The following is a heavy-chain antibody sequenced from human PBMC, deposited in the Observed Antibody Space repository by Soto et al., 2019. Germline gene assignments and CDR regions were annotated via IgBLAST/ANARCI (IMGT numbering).Heavy chain of an antibody. V-gene: IGHV4-39*01. Sequence: PSETLSLTCTVSGVSISSSSYYWGWIRQTPGKGLEWIGTIYFSGSTYYNPSLKSRVTISVDRSKNQFSLNLTSVTAADTAVYYCARHGSYWGPGTLVTVPQ. CDR1: GVSISSSSYY. CDR3: ARHGSY. CDR2: IYFSGST. J-gene: IGHJ4*02.